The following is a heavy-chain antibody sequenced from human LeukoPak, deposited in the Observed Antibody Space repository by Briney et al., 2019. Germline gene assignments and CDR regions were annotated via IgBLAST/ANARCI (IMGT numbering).Heavy chain of an antibody. CDR2: MYYSGST. V-gene: IGHV4-59*01. D-gene: IGHD5-18*01. CDR3: ARGLTAMVTNYYYGMDV. J-gene: IGHJ6*02. Sequence: SETLSLTCTVSGGSISSYYWSWIRQPPGNGLEWIGYMYYSGSTNYNPSLKSRVTISVDTSKNQFSLKLSSVTAADTAVYYCARGLTAMVTNYYYGMDVWGQGTTVTVSS. CDR1: GGSISSYY.